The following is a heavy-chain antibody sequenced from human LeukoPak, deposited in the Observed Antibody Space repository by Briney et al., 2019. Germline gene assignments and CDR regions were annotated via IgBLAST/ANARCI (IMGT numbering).Heavy chain of an antibody. J-gene: IGHJ4*02. CDR2: IYYSGCT. CDR3: ASSIAAAGPYRFFDY. Sequence: SETLSLTCTVSGGSISSGDYYWSWIRQPPGKGLEWIGYIYYSGCTYYNPSLKSRVTISVDTSKNQFSLKLSSVTAADTAVYYCASSIAAAGPYRFFDYWGQGTLVAVSS. V-gene: IGHV4-30-4*01. D-gene: IGHD6-13*01. CDR1: GGSISSGDYY.